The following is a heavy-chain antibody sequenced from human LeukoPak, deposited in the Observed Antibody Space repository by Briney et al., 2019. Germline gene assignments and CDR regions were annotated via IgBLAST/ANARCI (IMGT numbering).Heavy chain of an antibody. J-gene: IGHJ4*02. V-gene: IGHV3-30*18. Sequence: GRSLRLSCAASGFTFSSYGMHWVRQAPGKGLEWVAVISYDGSNKYYADSVKGRFTISRDNSKNTLYLQMNSLRAEDTAVYYCAKVSPDGIAAAGNFDYWGQGTLVTVSS. CDR3: AKVSPDGIAAAGNFDY. CDR2: ISYDGSNK. D-gene: IGHD6-13*01. CDR1: GFTFSSYG.